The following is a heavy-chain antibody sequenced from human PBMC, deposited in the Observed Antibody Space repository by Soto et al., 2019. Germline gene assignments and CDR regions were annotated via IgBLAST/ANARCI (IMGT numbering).Heavy chain of an antibody. CDR2: IYYSGST. V-gene: IGHV4-59*01. D-gene: IGHD2-15*01. J-gene: IGHJ6*02. Sequence: SETLSLTCTVSGGSISSYYWSWIRQPPGKGLEWIGYIYYSGSTNYNPSLKSRVTISVDTSKNQFSLKLSSVTAADTAVYYCARLSSASPLYYYGMDVWGQGTTVTVSS. CDR3: ARLSSASPLYYYGMDV. CDR1: GGSISSYY.